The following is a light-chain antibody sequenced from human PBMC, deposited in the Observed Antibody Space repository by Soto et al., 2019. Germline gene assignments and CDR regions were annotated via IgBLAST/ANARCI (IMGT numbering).Light chain of an antibody. CDR3: QQYVKYPVT. CDR1: QSIYTW. V-gene: IGKV1-5*03. CDR2: MAS. J-gene: IGKJ1*01. Sequence: DLQMTQSPSTLSASVGDRVTITCRANQSIYTWLAWYQHKPGKAPKVLIYMASSLENGVPSRFSGSGSGTEFTLTISSLQPDDFATYVCQQYVKYPVTFGQGTKVEIK.